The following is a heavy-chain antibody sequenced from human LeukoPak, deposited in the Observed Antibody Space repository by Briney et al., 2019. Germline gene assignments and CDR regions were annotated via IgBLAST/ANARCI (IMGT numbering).Heavy chain of an antibody. Sequence: SETLSLTCTVSGDSISSSSSYWGWIRQPPGEGLEWIGSIYYSGSTYYNPSLKSRVTISVDTSKNQFSLKLSSVTAADTAVYYCARGDDYVWGSYRCWFDPWGQGTLVTVSS. CDR3: ARGDDYVWGSYRCWFDP. CDR2: IYYSGST. J-gene: IGHJ5*02. CDR1: GDSISSSSSY. V-gene: IGHV4-39*07. D-gene: IGHD3-16*02.